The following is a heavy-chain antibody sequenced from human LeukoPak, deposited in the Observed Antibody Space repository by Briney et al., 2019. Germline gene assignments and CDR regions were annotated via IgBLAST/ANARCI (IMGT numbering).Heavy chain of an antibody. CDR2: IYSSSPYI. Sequence: PGGSLRLSCALSGFTFWRSTMNWVRHAPEKGLEWVSSIYSSSPYIYYADSVKGGFTISRDNAKKSLNLQMNSLTAEDTAVYYCATDPSDYETDAFDIWGQGTMVTVSS. CDR1: GFTFWRST. CDR3: ATDPSDYETDAFDI. D-gene: IGHD5-12*01. J-gene: IGHJ3*02. V-gene: IGHV3-21*01.